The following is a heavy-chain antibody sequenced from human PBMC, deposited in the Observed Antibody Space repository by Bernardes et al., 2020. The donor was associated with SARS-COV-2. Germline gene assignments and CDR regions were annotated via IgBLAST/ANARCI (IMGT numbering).Heavy chain of an antibody. CDR3: ARGREEQLVLGKWLDP. CDR2: IIHSGST. V-gene: IGHV4-34*01. J-gene: IGHJ5*02. Sequence: SETLSLTCAVYGGSFSGYYWSWIRQPPGKGLEWIGDIIHSGSTNYNPSLKSRVTISVDTSKNQFSLKLSSVTAADTAEYYCARGREEQLVLGKWLDPWGQGTLVTVSS. D-gene: IGHD6-13*01. CDR1: GGSFSGYY.